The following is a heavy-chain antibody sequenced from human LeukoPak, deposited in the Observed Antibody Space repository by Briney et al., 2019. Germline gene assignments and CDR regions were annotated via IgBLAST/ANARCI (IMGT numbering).Heavy chain of an antibody. CDR3: ARDGGAARPNWFDP. J-gene: IGHJ5*02. CDR1: GGSISSSSYY. D-gene: IGHD6-6*01. CDR2: IYYSGST. V-gene: IGHV4-39*02. Sequence: SETLSLTCTVSGGSISSSSYYWGWIRQPPGKGLEWIGSIYYSGSTYYNPSLKSRVTISVDTSKNQFSLKLSSVTAADTAVYYCARDGGAARPNWFDPWGQGTLVTVSS.